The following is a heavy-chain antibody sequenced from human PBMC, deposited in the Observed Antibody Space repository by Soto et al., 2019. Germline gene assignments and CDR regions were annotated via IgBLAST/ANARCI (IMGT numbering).Heavy chain of an antibody. J-gene: IGHJ6*02. CDR2: ISYDGSNK. D-gene: IGHD6-6*01. CDR3: AKDRRPNAYYGMDV. V-gene: IGHV3-30*18. Sequence: QVQLVESGGGVVQPGSSLRLSCAASGFTFSSYAMHWVRQAPGKGLEWVAVISYDGSNKYYADSVKGRFTISRDNSKNPLYLQMNSRRAEDRAVYYCAKDRRPNAYYGMDVWGQGTTVTVSS. CDR1: GFTFSSYA.